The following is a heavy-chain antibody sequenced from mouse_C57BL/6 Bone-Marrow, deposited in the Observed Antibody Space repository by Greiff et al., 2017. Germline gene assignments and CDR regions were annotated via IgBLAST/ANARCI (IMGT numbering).Heavy chain of an antibody. CDR1: GYKFTDYY. Sequence: EVQLQQSGPVLVKPGASVKMSCKASGYKFTDYYMNWVKQSHGKSLEWIGVINPYNGGTSYNQKFKGKATLTVDKSSSTAYMELNSLTSEDSAVYYCARRGFSYYFDYWGQGTTLTVSS. CDR3: ARRGFSYYFDY. J-gene: IGHJ2*01. V-gene: IGHV1-19*01. CDR2: INPYNGGT.